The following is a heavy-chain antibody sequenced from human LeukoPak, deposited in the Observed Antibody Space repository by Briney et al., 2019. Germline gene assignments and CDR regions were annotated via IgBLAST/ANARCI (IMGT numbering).Heavy chain of an antibody. J-gene: IGHJ4*02. D-gene: IGHD6-19*01. Sequence: GGSLRLSCAPSGFTFSSYAMHWVRQAPGKGLEWVAVISYDGSNKYYADSVKGRFTISRDNSKNTLYLQMNSLRAEDTAVYYCARAQVAGIFDYWGQGTLVTVSS. CDR2: ISYDGSNK. CDR1: GFTFSSYA. V-gene: IGHV3-30-3*01. CDR3: ARAQVAGIFDY.